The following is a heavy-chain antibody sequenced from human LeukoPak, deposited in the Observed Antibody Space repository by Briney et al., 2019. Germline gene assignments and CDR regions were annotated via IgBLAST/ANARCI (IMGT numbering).Heavy chain of an antibody. Sequence: SETLSLTCIVSGGSISSYYWSWIRQPPGKGLEWIGYFYSSGSTDYNPSLKSRATISPDTSNHQFYLKLTSVTAADTAVYYCARHVGIHLWSLYFDYWGQGSLVTVSS. D-gene: IGHD1-14*01. V-gene: IGHV4-59*08. CDR3: ARHVGIHLWSLYFDY. CDR1: GGSISSYY. CDR2: FYSSGST. J-gene: IGHJ4*02.